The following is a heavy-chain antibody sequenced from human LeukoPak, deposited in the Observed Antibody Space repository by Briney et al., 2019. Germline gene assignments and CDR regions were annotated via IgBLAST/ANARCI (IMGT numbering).Heavy chain of an antibody. CDR1: GYTFTGYY. V-gene: IGHV1-2*06. J-gene: IGHJ5*02. D-gene: IGHD1-7*01. Sequence: ASVKVSCKASGYTFTGYYMHWVRQAPGQGLEWMGRINPNSGGTNYAQKFQGRVTMTRHTSISTAYMELSRLRSDDTAVYYCAREVAGTTPERERFDPWGQGTLVTVSS. CDR2: INPNSGGT. CDR3: AREVAGTTPERERFDP.